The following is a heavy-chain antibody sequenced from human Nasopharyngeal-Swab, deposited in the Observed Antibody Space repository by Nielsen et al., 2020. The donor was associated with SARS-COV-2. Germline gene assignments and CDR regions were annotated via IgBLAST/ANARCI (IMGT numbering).Heavy chain of an antibody. J-gene: IGHJ4*02. CDR1: GFTFSSFG. CDR3: AREAPSTFFFDS. V-gene: IGHV3-30*03. D-gene: IGHD1-1*01. Sequence: LSLTCAASGFTFSSFGMHWVRQAPGKGLEWVAFIAHDASNEYYGDSVKGRFSISRDSSKNTLYLQMDSLRGEDTAVYFCAREAPSTFFFDSWGQGTLLTVSS. CDR2: IAHDASNE.